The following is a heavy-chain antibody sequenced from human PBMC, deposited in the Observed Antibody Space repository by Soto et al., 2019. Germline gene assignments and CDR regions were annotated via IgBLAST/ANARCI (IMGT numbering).Heavy chain of an antibody. Sequence: VESLKISCMASGYMFNCYWITWFLQVPVKVLECMGKIDSSDSYTNYNPSFQGHVSISADKSITTSYLQWTSLKASDTAMYYCARSDYGDYGGLDVWGQGTTVTVSS. CDR1: GYMFNCYW. CDR3: ARSDYGDYGGLDV. V-gene: IGHV5-10-1*01. J-gene: IGHJ6*02. D-gene: IGHD4-17*01. CDR2: IDSSDSYT.